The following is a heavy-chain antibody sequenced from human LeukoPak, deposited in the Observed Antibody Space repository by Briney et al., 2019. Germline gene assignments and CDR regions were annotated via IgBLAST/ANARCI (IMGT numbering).Heavy chain of an antibody. J-gene: IGHJ4*02. CDR2: IYYGGST. Sequence: PSETLSLTCTVSGGSLNSNSYYWGWIRQPPGKGLEWIGSIYYGGSTFYNPSLKSRGTISVDTSKNQFSLKLSSVTAADTAVYYCAGPGSPGNFDYWGQGTLVTVSS. V-gene: IGHV4-39*01. CDR1: GGSLNSNSYY. D-gene: IGHD1-14*01. CDR3: AGPGSPGNFDY.